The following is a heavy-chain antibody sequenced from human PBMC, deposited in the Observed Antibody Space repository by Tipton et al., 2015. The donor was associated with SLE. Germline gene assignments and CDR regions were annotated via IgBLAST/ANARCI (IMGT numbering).Heavy chain of an antibody. CDR1: GFTFSSYW. V-gene: IGHV3-7*01. J-gene: IGHJ4*02. Sequence: SLRLSCAASGFTFSSYWMSWVRQAPAKGLEWVANIKQDGSEKYYVDSVKGRFNISRDNAKNSPYLQMNSLRAEDTAVYYCAKFPSSAYGDYGYWGQGTLVTVSS. CDR3: AKFPSSAYGDYGY. CDR2: IKQDGSEK. D-gene: IGHD4-17*01.